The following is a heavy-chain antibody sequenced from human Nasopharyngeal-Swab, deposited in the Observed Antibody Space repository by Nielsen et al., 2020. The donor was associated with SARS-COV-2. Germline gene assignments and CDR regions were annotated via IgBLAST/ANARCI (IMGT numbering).Heavy chain of an antibody. CDR2: ISGSGGST. D-gene: IGHD3-3*01. V-gene: IGHV3-23*01. Sequence: WIRQPPGKGLEWVSAISGSGGSTYYADSVKGRFTISRDNSKNTLYLQMNSLRAKDTAVYYCAKDRVGGYYDFWSGQYEYYFDYWGQGTLVTVSS. J-gene: IGHJ4*02. CDR3: AKDRVGGYYDFWSGQYEYYFDY.